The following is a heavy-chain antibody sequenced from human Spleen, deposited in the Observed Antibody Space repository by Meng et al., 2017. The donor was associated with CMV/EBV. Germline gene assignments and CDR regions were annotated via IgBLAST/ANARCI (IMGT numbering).Heavy chain of an antibody. CDR1: GSTFSDFY. CDR2: ITGDSNTI. J-gene: IGHJ4*02. Sequence: GESLKISCAASGSTFSDFYMSWIRQAPGKGLEFISFITGDSNTIYYADSVKGRFTISRDNAKNSLYLQMDSLRAEDTAVYYCARELDYWGQGTLVTVSS. CDR3: ARELDY. V-gene: IGHV3-11*01.